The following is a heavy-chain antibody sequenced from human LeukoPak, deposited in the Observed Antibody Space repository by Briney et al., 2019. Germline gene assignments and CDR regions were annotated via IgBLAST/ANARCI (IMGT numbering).Heavy chain of an antibody. CDR3: AKELEGQYDATGLFDY. CDR1: GFTFDDYA. J-gene: IGHJ4*02. V-gene: IGHV3-43*02. CDR2: ISGDGGST. D-gene: IGHD3-9*01. Sequence: PGGSLRLSCAASGFTFDDYAMHWVRHAAGKGLEWVSLISGDGGSTYYADSVKGRFTISRDNSKNSLYLQINSLRTEDTALYYCAKELEGQYDATGLFDYWGQGTLVTVSS.